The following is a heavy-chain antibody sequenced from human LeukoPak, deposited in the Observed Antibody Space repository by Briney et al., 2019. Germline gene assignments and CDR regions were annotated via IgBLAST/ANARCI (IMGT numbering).Heavy chain of an antibody. V-gene: IGHV1-69*13. J-gene: IGHJ5*02. CDR1: GGTFSSYA. Sequence: SVKVSCKASGGTFSSYAISWVRQAPGQGLEWMGGIIPIFGTANYAQKFQGRVTITADESTSTAYMELSSLRSEDTAVYYCARVGIVVVPAARDPSGWFDPWGQGTLVTVSS. CDR3: ARVGIVVVPAARDPSGWFDP. D-gene: IGHD2-2*01. CDR2: IIPIFGTA.